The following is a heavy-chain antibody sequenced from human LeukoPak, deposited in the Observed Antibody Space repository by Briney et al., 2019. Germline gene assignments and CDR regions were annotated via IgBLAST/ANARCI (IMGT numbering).Heavy chain of an antibody. J-gene: IGHJ6*03. CDR2: INPNSGDT. CDR3: ARDSSGNTYYYYYYMDV. CDR1: GYTFTGYY. Sequence: ASVKVSCKASGYTFTGYYMHWVRQAPGQGLEWMGWINPNSGDTNYAQKFQGRVTMTRDTSISTAYMELSRLRSDDTAVYYCARDSSGNTYYYYYYMDVWGKGTTVTVSS. V-gene: IGHV1-2*02. D-gene: IGHD6-6*01.